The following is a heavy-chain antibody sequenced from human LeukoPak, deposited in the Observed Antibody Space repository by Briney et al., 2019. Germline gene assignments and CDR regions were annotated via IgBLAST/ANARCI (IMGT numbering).Heavy chain of an antibody. D-gene: IGHD6-19*01. CDR2: INWNGGST. J-gene: IGHJ4*02. V-gene: IGHV3-20*04. Sequence: GGSLRLSCAASGFTFEEHGMSWVRQAPGKGLEWVSGINWNGGSTGYGESAKGRFTISRDNAKNSLYLQMNSLRAEDTALYYCAGGGSSGWYFDYWGQGILVTVSS. CDR3: AGGGSSGWYFDY. CDR1: GFTFEEHG.